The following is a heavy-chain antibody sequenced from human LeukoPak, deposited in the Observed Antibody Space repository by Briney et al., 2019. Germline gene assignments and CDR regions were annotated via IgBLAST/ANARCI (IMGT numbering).Heavy chain of an antibody. CDR3: ARGAPMYSSGWYWEHIALFNDY. CDR2: ISSSGSTI. CDR1: GFTFSSYE. J-gene: IGHJ4*02. D-gene: IGHD6-19*01. V-gene: IGHV3-48*03. Sequence: GGSLRLSCAAPGFTFSSYEMNWVRQAPGKGLEWVSYISSSGSTIYYADSVKGRFTISRDNAKNSLYLQMNSLRAEDTAVYYCARGAPMYSSGWYWEHIALFNDYWGQGTLVTVSS.